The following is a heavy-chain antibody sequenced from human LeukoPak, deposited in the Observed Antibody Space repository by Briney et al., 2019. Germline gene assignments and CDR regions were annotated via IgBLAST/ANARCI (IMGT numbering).Heavy chain of an antibody. D-gene: IGHD6-13*01. CDR2: ISSRAGTT. Sequence: GGSLRLSCAASGFTFSDYYMSWIRQAPGQGLEWVSYISSRAGTTYYADSVKGRFTISRDNANNSMYLQMNSLRTEDTAVYYCATGKRQLDYWGQGTLVTVSS. CDR1: GFTFSDYY. J-gene: IGHJ4*02. V-gene: IGHV3-11*01. CDR3: ATGKRQLDY.